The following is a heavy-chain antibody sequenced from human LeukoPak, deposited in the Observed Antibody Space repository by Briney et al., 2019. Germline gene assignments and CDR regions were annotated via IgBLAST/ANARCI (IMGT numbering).Heavy chain of an antibody. Sequence: GGSLRLSCAASGFTFSSYGMHWVRQAPGKGLEWVAVISYDGSNKYYADSVKGRFTISRDSSKNTLFLQMNSLRAEDTAVYYCAKQLGYCSDGSCYFPYWGQGTLVTVSS. V-gene: IGHV3-30*18. J-gene: IGHJ4*02. CDR1: GFTFSSYG. CDR2: ISYDGSNK. D-gene: IGHD2-15*01. CDR3: AKQLGYCSDGSCYFPY.